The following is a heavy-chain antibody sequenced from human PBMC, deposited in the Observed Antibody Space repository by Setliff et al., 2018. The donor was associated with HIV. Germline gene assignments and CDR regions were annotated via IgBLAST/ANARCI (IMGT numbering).Heavy chain of an antibody. D-gene: IGHD7-27*01. Sequence: SETLSLTCAVYGRSFSGYYWNWIHQSPGKGLEWIGEINHSGGTNYNPSLKGRVTMSIDTSKNQFSLNVSSVTAADTAVYYCARGWGHDGFDFWGQGTMVTVSS. V-gene: IGHV4-34*01. CDR3: ARGWGHDGFDF. CDR1: GRSFSGYY. J-gene: IGHJ3*01. CDR2: INHSGGT.